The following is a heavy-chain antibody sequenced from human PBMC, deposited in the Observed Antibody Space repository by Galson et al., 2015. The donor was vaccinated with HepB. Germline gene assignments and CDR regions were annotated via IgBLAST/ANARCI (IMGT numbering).Heavy chain of an antibody. CDR2: IWYDGSNK. Sequence: SLRLSCAASGFTFSRYAMHWVRQAPGEGLEWVAVIWYDGSNKYFADSVKGRFTISRDNFENTLYLQINSLRPEDTAVYYCARDIHDILTGYPTPYYVWGQGTTVTVSS. CDR3: ARDIHDILTGYPTPYYV. D-gene: IGHD3-9*01. V-gene: IGHV3-33*01. J-gene: IGHJ6*02. CDR1: GFTFSRYA.